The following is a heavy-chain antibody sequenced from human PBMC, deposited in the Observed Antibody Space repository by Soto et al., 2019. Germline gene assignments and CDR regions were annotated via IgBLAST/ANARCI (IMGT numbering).Heavy chain of an antibody. V-gene: IGHV4-31*03. CDR1: GGSISSGGYY. CDR3: ARRPTVVPAVHFDY. CDR2: IYYSGST. D-gene: IGHD2-2*01. J-gene: IGHJ4*02. Sequence: QVQLQESGPGLVKPSQTLSLTCTVSGGSISSGGYYWSWIRQHPGKGLEWIGYIYYSGSTYYNPSPERRVTTSVDTSKNQFSLKLGSVTAADTAVYYCARRPTVVPAVHFDYWGQGTLVTVSS.